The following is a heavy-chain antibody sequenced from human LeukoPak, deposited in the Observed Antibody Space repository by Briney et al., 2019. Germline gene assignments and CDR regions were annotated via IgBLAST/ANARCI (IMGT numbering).Heavy chain of an antibody. CDR3: ARGQSGYYDSSGYSHFDY. D-gene: IGHD3-22*01. CDR2: INHSGST. V-gene: IGHV4-34*01. CDR1: GGSFSGYY. Sequence: SETLSLTCAVYGGSFSGYYRSWIRQPPGKGLEWIGEINHSGSTNYNPSLKSRVTISVDTSKNQFSLKLSSVTAADTAVYYCARGQSGYYDSSGYSHFDYWGQGTLVTVSS. J-gene: IGHJ4*02.